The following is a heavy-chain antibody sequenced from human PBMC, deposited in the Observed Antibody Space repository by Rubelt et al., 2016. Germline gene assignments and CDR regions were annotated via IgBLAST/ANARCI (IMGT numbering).Heavy chain of an antibody. CDR1: GGTFSSYA. CDR2: IIPIFGTA. J-gene: IGHJ5*02. Sequence: QVQLVQSGAEVKKPGSSVKVSCKASGGTFSSYAISWVRQAPGQGLEWMGGIIPIFGTANYAQKFQGRVTITADESPSTAYMELSSLRSEDTAVYYCATGGDFGVVIPDWFDPWGQGTLVTVSS. V-gene: IGHV1-69*01. D-gene: IGHD3-3*01. CDR3: ATGGDFGVVIPDWFDP.